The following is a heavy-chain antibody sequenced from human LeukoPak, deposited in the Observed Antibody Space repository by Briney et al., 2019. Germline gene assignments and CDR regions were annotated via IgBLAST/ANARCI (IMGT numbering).Heavy chain of an antibody. D-gene: IGHD3-22*01. V-gene: IGHV1-2*02. Sequence: ASVKVSCKTSGYTFTGYYMHWVRQAPGQGLEWMGWINPNSGGTNYAQKFQGRVTMTRDTSISTAYMELSRLRSDDTAVYYCARGVYYDLGDFDYWGQGTLVTVSS. CDR2: INPNSGGT. CDR3: ARGVYYDLGDFDY. CDR1: GYTFTGYY. J-gene: IGHJ4*02.